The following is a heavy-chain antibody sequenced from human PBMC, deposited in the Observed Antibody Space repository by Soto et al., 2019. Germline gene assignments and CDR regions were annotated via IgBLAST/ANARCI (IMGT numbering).Heavy chain of an antibody. Sequence: PGGSLRLSCSASGFTFSSYAMHWVRQAPGKGLEWVAVISYDGSNKYYADSVKCRFTISRDKSKNTLYLQMNSLRAEDTAVYYCARDLWFGELWRGPYYYGMDVWGQGTTVTVSS. CDR2: ISYDGSNK. J-gene: IGHJ6*02. CDR3: ARDLWFGELWRGPYYYGMDV. CDR1: GFTFSSYA. V-gene: IGHV3-30-3*01. D-gene: IGHD3-10*01.